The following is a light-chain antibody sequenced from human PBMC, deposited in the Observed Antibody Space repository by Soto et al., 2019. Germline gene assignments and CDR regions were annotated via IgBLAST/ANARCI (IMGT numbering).Light chain of an antibody. CDR1: QSVSSSY. V-gene: IGKV3-20*01. CDR3: QQYGSSRT. CDR2: GAS. J-gene: IGKJ1*01. Sequence: EIVLPQSPGALSLSPGASAPLSGRASQSVSSSYLAWYQQKPGQAPRLLIYGASSRATDIPDRFSGSGSGTDFTLTISRLEPEDFAVYYCQQYGSSRTVGQGNKVDIK.